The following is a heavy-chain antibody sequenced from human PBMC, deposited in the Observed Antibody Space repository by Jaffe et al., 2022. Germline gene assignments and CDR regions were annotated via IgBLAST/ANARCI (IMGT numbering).Heavy chain of an antibody. CDR2: IYWDDDK. CDR1: GFSLSTSGVG. Sequence: QITLKESGPTLVKPTQTLTLTCTFSGFSLSTSGVGVGWIRQPPGKALEWLALIYWDDDKRYSPSLKSRLTITKDTSKNQVVLTMTNMDPVDTATYYCAHGRPYCGGDCYPPGDAFDIWGQGTMVTVSS. J-gene: IGHJ3*02. CDR3: AHGRPYCGGDCYPPGDAFDI. V-gene: IGHV2-5*02. D-gene: IGHD2-21*02.